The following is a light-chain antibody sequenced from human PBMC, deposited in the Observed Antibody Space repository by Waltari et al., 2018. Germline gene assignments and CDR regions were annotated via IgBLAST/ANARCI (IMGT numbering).Light chain of an antibody. J-gene: IGLJ3*02. CDR2: DVT. CDR3: SSYAGVRLILV. Sequence: QSTLTQPASVSGSLGQSITISCTGTSSDIGSYNLVPWYQQHPCKAPKLLIYDVTKRPSGVSNRFSGSKSDNAASLSISGLQTEDEADYYGSSYAGVRLILVFGGGTRLTVL. CDR1: SSDIGSYNL. V-gene: IGLV2-23*02.